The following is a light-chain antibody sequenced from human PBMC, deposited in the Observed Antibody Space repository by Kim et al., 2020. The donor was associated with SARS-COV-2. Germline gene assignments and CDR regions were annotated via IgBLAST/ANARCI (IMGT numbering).Light chain of an antibody. Sequence: ALGQTVRITCQGDSLRNYYASLYQFKPGQAPVLVMYGKNNRPSGMPDRFSGSRSGNTSSLTITGAQAEDEADYFWFCQDTSVELGQFAGGTQLTVL. V-gene: IGLV3-19*01. J-gene: IGLJ2*01. CDR3: FCQDTSVELGQ. CDR2: GKN. CDR1: SLRNYY.